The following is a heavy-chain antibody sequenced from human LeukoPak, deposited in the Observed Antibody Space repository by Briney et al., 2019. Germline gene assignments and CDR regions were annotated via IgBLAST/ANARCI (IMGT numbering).Heavy chain of an antibody. V-gene: IGHV4-4*07. D-gene: IGHD6-13*01. CDR1: GGSISSYY. J-gene: IGHJ4*02. Sequence: SETLSLTCTVSGGSISSYYWSWIRQPAGKGLEWIGRIYTSGSITYNPSLKSRVSMSVDTSKNQFSLKLSSVTAADTAVYYCARSPQQLVQYFDYWGQGTLVTVSS. CDR3: ARSPQQLVQYFDY. CDR2: IYTSGSI.